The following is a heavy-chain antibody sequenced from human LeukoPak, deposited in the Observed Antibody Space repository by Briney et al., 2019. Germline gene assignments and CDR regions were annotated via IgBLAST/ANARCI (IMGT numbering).Heavy chain of an antibody. CDR3: ARGPTTYYYDSSGYYYVDY. CDR1: GGSISSGGYY. J-gene: IGHJ4*02. V-gene: IGHV4-61*08. Sequence: PSETLSLTCTVSGGSISSGGYYWSWIRQPPGKGLEWIGYIYYSGSTNYNPSLKSRVTISVDTSKNQFSLKLSSVTAADTAVYYCARGPTTYYYDSSGYYYVDYWGQGTLVTDSS. D-gene: IGHD3-22*01. CDR2: IYYSGST.